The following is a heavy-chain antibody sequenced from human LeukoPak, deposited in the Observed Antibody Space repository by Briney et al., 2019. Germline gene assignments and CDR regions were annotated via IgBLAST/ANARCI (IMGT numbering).Heavy chain of an antibody. V-gene: IGHV4-59*01. CDR1: GASISSYY. Sequence: KTSETLSLTCTVSGASISSYYWNWIRQPPGKGLEWLGNIYYSGSTNYNPSLKSRVTISRDTSKNQFSLKLSSVTAADTAVYYCARPLIAARQSHDAFDTWGQGTMVTVSS. CDR3: ARPLIAARQSHDAFDT. D-gene: IGHD6-6*01. CDR2: IYYSGST. J-gene: IGHJ3*02.